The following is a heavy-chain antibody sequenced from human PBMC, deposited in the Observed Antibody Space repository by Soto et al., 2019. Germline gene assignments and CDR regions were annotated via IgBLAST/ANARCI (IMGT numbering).Heavy chain of an antibody. CDR3: ASEDYFDY. V-gene: IGHV3-48*04. CDR1: GFDFSSYS. Sequence: GGSLRLSCAASGFDFSSYSMNWVRQAPGKGLEWISYVSTSATTVYYADSGRGRFTVSRDNAKNSLYLQMNSLRAEDTAVYCCASEDYFDYWGQRTMVTVSS. CDR2: VSTSATTV. J-gene: IGHJ4*02.